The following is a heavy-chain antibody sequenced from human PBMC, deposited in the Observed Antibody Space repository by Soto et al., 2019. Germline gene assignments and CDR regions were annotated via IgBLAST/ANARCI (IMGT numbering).Heavy chain of an antibody. Sequence: SETRSLTCTVSGGYNRSSSYYWGCILQPPGKGLEWIGSIYYSGSTYYNPSLKSRVTMSIDTSKNQFSLKLSSVTAADTAVYYCARLMQERGSGSWRYYGLDVWGQGTTVTVSS. CDR3: ARLMQERGSGSWRYYGLDV. J-gene: IGHJ6*02. D-gene: IGHD3-10*01. CDR1: GGYNRSSSYY. V-gene: IGHV4-39*07. CDR2: IYYSGST.